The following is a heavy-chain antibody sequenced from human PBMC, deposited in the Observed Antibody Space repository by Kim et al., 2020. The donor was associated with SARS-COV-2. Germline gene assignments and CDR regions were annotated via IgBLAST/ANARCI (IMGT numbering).Heavy chain of an antibody. CDR1: GFTFSSYA. D-gene: IGHD3-16*01. CDR2: ICGSGGRT. CDR3: AKIKAGARFGWFDA. V-gene: IGHV3-23*01. Sequence: GGSLRLSCAASGFTFSSYAMSWVRQAPGKGLEWVSAICGSGGRTYYADSVKGRFTISRDKSKNTLYLQMNSLRAEDTAVYYCAKIKAGARFGWFDAWGQGTLVTVSS. J-gene: IGHJ5*02.